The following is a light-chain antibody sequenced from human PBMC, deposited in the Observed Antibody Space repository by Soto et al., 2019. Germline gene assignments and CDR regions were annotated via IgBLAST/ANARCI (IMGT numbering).Light chain of an antibody. J-gene: IGLJ2*01. CDR3: YSAADDTGF. CDR1: VLARKN. Sequence: SYELTQPSSVSGSTGQTARITCSGDVLARKNARWFQHKPGQAPLLVIYRNTERPSGIPERFSASTSGTTATLTISGAHVEDEADYYCYSAADDTGFFGGGTKLTVL. V-gene: IGLV3-27*01. CDR2: RNT.